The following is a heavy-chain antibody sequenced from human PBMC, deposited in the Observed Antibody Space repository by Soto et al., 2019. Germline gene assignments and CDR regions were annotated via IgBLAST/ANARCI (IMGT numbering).Heavy chain of an antibody. D-gene: IGHD3-9*01. CDR3: AKFRGLYYDILTGYYSY. CDR1: GFTFSSYA. J-gene: IGHJ4*02. V-gene: IGHV3-23*01. Sequence: EVQLLESGGGLVQPRGSLRLSCAASGFTFSSYAMSWVRQAPGKGLEWVSAISGSGGSTYYADSVKGRFTISRDNSKNTLYLQMNSLRAEDTAVYYCAKFRGLYYDILTGYYSYWGQGTLVTVSS. CDR2: ISGSGGST.